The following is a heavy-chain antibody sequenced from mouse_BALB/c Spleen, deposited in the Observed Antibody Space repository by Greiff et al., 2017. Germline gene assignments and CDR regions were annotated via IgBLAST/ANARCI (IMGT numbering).Heavy chain of an antibody. D-gene: IGHD1-1*01. CDR1: GFTFSSYA. V-gene: IGHV5-6-5*01. CDR3: AGEDYDGSRGAWFAY. J-gene: IGHJ3*01. CDR2: ISSGGST. Sequence: EVQVVESGGGLVKPGGSLKLSCAASGFTFSSYAMSWVRQTPGKRLEWVASISSGGSTYYPDSVKGRFTISRDNARNILYLQMSSLRSEDTAMYYCAGEDYDGSRGAWFAYWGQGTLVTVSA.